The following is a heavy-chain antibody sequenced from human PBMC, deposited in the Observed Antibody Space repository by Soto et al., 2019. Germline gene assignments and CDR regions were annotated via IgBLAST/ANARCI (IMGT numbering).Heavy chain of an antibody. CDR2: ISSSSSTI. CDR3: ARVIWSGHLTSDL. D-gene: IGHD3-3*01. V-gene: IGHV3-48*02. J-gene: IGHJ5*02. Sequence: VESGGGLVQPGGSLRLSCAASGFTFSSNSMNWVRQAPGKGLEWISYISSSSSTIYADSVKGRFTISRDNAKNSLYLQMNSLRDEDTAVYYCARVIWSGHLTSDLWGQATLVTVSS. CDR1: GFTFSSNS.